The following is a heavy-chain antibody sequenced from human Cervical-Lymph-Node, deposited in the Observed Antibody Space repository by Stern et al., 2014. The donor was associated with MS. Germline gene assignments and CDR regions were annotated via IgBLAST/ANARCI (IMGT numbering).Heavy chain of an antibody. Sequence: VQLVESGPGLVTPSETLSLTCTVSGGFISSYYWAWIRRPAGKGLEWIGHTFTSGSTNYNPSLKSRVTVSVDTSKNEFSLELRSVTAADTAIYYCARVTVGTTPKRNWFDPWGQGTLVTVSS. CDR2: TFTSGST. J-gene: IGHJ5*02. CDR1: GGFISSYY. V-gene: IGHV4-4*07. CDR3: ARVTVGTTPKRNWFDP. D-gene: IGHD4-23*01.